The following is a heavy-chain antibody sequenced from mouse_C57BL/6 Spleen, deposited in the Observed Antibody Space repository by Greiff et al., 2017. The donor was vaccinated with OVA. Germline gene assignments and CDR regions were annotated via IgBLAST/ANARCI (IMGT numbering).Heavy chain of an antibody. CDR2: ISYDGSN. CDR3: ARHYGSSYYYAMDY. D-gene: IGHD1-1*01. J-gene: IGHJ4*01. V-gene: IGHV3-6*01. Sequence: VQLQQSGPGLVKPSQSLSLTCSVTGYSITSGYYWNWIRQFPGNKLEWMGYISYDGSNNYNPSLKNRISITRDTSKNQFFLKLNSVTTEDTATYYCARHYGSSYYYAMDYWGQGTSVTVSS. CDR1: GYSITSGYY.